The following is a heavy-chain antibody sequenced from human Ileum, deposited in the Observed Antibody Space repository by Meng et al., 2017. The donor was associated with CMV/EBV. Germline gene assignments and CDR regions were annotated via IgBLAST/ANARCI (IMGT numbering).Heavy chain of an antibody. V-gene: IGHV4-4*07. CDR3: ARGPYSSSWSSFDY. Sequence: QGRLQEAGPGLVKPSDTLSLTCTVSRGSISSDYWSWIRQPAGKGLEWIGRIYTSGSTNYNPSLKSRVTMSVDTSKTQFSLKLSSVTAADTAVYYCARGPYSSSWSSFDYWGQGTLVTVSS. D-gene: IGHD6-13*01. CDR1: RGSISSDY. CDR2: IYTSGST. J-gene: IGHJ4*02.